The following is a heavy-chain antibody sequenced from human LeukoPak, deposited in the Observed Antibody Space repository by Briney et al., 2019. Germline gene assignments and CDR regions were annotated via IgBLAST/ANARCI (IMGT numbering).Heavy chain of an antibody. Sequence: SETLSLTCTVSGGSISSSSYYWGWIRQPPGKGLEWMGSIYYSGSTYYNPSLKSRVTISVDTSKNQFSLKRSSVTAADTAVYYCARDRHIVVVTAIPGGLFDPWGQGTLVTVSS. CDR1: GGSISSSSYY. CDR3: ARDRHIVVVTAIPGGLFDP. V-gene: IGHV4-39*07. D-gene: IGHD2-21*02. CDR2: IYYSGST. J-gene: IGHJ5*02.